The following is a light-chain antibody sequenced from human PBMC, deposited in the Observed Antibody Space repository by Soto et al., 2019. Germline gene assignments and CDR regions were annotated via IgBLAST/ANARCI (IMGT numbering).Light chain of an antibody. J-gene: IGKJ2*01. CDR3: QQYNNWPHT. CDR2: GAS. V-gene: IGKV3-15*01. Sequence: EIVMTQSPATLSVSPGERATLSCRASQSVSSNLAWYQQKPGQAPRLLIYGASTRATGIPARFSGSGSGTDFTLTISSLQSEDFAFYYCQQYNNWPHTFGQGTKLEIK. CDR1: QSVSSN.